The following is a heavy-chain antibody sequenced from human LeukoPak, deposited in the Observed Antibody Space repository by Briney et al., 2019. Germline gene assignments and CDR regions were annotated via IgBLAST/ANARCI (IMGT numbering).Heavy chain of an antibody. CDR1: GGSISSYY. J-gene: IGHJ4*02. V-gene: IGHV4-4*07. CDR3: AREGSYRPLDY. CDR2: IYTSGST. D-gene: IGHD1-26*01. Sequence: SGTLSLTCTVPGGSISSYYWSWIRQPAGKGLEWIGRIYTSGSTNYHPSLMSRVTMSVDTSKNQFSLNLSSVTAADSAVYYCAREGSYRPLDYWGQGTLVTVSS.